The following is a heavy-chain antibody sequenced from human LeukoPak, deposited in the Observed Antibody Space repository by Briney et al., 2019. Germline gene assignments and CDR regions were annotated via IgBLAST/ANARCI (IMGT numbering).Heavy chain of an antibody. CDR2: INPNSGGT. Sequence: ASVTVSCTASGYTFTGYYMHWVRQAPGQGLEWMGWINPNSGGTNYAQKFQGRVTMTRDTSISTAYMELSRLRSDDTAVYYCAREMGLGIRLYSSSSSVARNDAFDIWGQGTMVTVSS. V-gene: IGHV1-2*02. D-gene: IGHD6-6*01. CDR1: GYTFTGYY. J-gene: IGHJ3*02. CDR3: AREMGLGIRLYSSSSSVARNDAFDI.